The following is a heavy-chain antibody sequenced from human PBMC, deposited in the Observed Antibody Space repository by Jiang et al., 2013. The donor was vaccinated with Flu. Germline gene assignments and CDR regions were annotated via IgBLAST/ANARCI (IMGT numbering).Heavy chain of an antibody. V-gene: IGHV4-59*11. CDR1: GGSINSHY. J-gene: IGHJ3*01. CDR2: ISYGGRT. CDR3: ARVIRVITANAFDV. D-gene: IGHD3-22*01. Sequence: LLKPSETLSLTCTVSGGSINSHYWSWIRQPPGKGLEWIAYISYGGRTNYNPSLRSRVTISIDTSRNQFSLKLSSVTAADTAVYYCARVIRVITANAFDVWGQGTMVTV.